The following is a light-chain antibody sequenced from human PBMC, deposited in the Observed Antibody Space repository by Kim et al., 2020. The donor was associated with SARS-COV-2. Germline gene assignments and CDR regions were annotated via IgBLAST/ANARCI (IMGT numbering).Light chain of an antibody. CDR3: QKYNRAPLT. J-gene: IGKJ4*01. V-gene: IGKV1-27*01. CDR1: QGISNS. CDR2: GAS. Sequence: ASVGGRVIITCRASQGISNSLASYQQKPGKVPKHLIYGASALQSGVPSRFSGSRSGTDFTLTINSLQPENVATSYCQKYNRAPLTFGGGTKVDIK.